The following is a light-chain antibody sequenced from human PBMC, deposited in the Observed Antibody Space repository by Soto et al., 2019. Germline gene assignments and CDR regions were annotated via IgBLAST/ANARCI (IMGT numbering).Light chain of an antibody. V-gene: IGLV1-44*01. J-gene: IGLJ2*01. Sequence: QAVVTQPPSASGTPGQRVTISCSRSSSNVVGNAVNWYQVLPGTAPKLLMYSDNQRPSGVPDRFSGSKSGTSASLVISGPLSVDEADYFCAAWDGSQVVFGGGTKLTVL. CDR3: AAWDGSQVV. CDR1: SSNVVGNA. CDR2: SDN.